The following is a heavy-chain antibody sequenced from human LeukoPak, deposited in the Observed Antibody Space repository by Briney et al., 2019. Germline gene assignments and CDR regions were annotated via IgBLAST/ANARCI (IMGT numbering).Heavy chain of an antibody. J-gene: IGHJ4*02. D-gene: IGHD6-6*01. CDR3: ASPSIAARHEKGY. CDR2: ISSSSSTI. CDR1: GFTFSSYS. V-gene: IGHV3-48*01. Sequence: PGGSLRLSCAASGFTFSSYSMNWVRQAPGKGLEWVSYISSSSSTIYYADSVKGRFTISRDNAKNSLYLQMNSLRAEDTAVYYCASPSIAARHEKGYWGQGTLVTVFS.